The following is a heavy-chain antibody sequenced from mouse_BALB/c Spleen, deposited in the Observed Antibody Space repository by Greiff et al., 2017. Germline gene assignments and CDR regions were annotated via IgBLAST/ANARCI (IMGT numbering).Heavy chain of an antibody. CDR2: ISSGGSYT. CDR1: GFTFSSYP. Sequence: EVKLMESGGGLVKPGGSLKLSCAASGFTFSSYPMSWVRQTPEKRLEWVATISSGGSYTYYPDSVKGRFTISRDNAKNTLYLQMSSLKSENTAMYYCTRDLHLYDYDEVYAMDYWGQGTSVTVSS. J-gene: IGHJ4*01. CDR3: TRDLHLYDYDEVYAMDY. V-gene: IGHV5-6-4*01. D-gene: IGHD2-4*01.